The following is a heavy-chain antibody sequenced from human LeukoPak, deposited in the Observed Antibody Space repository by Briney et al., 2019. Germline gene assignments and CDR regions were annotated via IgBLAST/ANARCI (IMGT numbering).Heavy chain of an antibody. CDR1: GFTFSSYG. Sequence: GGSLRLSCAASGFTFSSYGMHWVRQAPGKGLEWVAAISYDGSNKYYADSVKGRFTISRDNSKNTLYLQMNSLRAEDTAVYYCAKDRYGSGNDWGQGTLVTVSS. V-gene: IGHV3-30*18. CDR2: ISYDGSNK. J-gene: IGHJ4*02. CDR3: AKDRYGSGND. D-gene: IGHD3-10*01.